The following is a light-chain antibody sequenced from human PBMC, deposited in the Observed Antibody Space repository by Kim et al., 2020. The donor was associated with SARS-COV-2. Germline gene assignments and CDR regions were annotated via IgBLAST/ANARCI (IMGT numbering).Light chain of an antibody. J-gene: IGKJ1*01. V-gene: IGKV3-20*01. Sequence: SPGERAALSCRARQSVHRNSLAWYQQKPGQGPRLLIYGASSRGTGIPDRCSGSGSGTDFTLTISRLGREDFAVYYCQQYGGSPETFGQGTKVDIK. CDR2: GAS. CDR1: QSVHRNS. CDR3: QQYGGSPET.